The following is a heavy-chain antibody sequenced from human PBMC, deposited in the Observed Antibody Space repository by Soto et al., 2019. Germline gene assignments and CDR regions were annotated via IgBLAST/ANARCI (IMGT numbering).Heavy chain of an antibody. J-gene: IGHJ6*02. V-gene: IGHV1-18*01. D-gene: IGHD3-10*01. Sequence: ASVKVSCKASGYTFTSYGISWVRQAPGQGLEWMGWISAYNGNTNYAQKLQGGVTMTTDTSTSTAYMELRSLRSDDTAVYYCVLLWFGELLDSDYYGMDVWGQGTTVTVSS. CDR1: GYTFTSYG. CDR2: ISAYNGNT. CDR3: VLLWFGELLDSDYYGMDV.